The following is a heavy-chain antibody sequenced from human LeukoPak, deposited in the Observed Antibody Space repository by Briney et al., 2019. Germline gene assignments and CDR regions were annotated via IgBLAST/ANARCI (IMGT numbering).Heavy chain of an antibody. CDR2: ISSSSSYI. D-gene: IGHD6-13*01. CDR3: AKDRIAVADHPYYFDY. V-gene: IGHV3-21*04. CDR1: GFTFSSYS. J-gene: IGHJ4*02. Sequence: PGGSLRLSCAASGFTFSSYSMNWVRQAPGKGLEWVSSISSSSSYIYYADSVKGRFTISRDNSKNTLYLQMNSLRAEDTAVYYCAKDRIAVADHPYYFDYWGQGTLVTVSS.